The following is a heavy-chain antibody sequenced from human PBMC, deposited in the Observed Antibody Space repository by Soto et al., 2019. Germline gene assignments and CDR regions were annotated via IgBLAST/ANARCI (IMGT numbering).Heavy chain of an antibody. J-gene: IGHJ5*02. CDR3: ARERRLLWFGESPSWFDP. V-gene: IGHV1-69*13. D-gene: IGHD3-10*01. CDR1: GGTFSSYA. Sequence: SVKVSCKASGGTFSSYAISWVRQAPGQGLEWMGGIIPIFGTANYAQKFQGRVTITADESTSTAYMELSSLRSEDTAVYYCARERRLLWFGESPSWFDPWGQGTRVTVSS. CDR2: IIPIFGTA.